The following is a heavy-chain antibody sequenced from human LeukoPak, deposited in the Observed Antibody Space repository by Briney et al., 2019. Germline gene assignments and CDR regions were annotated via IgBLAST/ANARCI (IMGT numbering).Heavy chain of an antibody. CDR1: GYTFSSYG. D-gene: IGHD3-22*01. Sequence: GASVKVSCKASGYTFSSYGISWVRQAPGQGLEWVGWISAYKGNTNYAQKLQGRVTVTTDTSTSTVYMELRSLTSDDTAVYYCARVSEASGYHYPPDYWGQGTLVTVSS. V-gene: IGHV1-18*01. CDR2: ISAYKGNT. CDR3: ARVSEASGYHYPPDY. J-gene: IGHJ4*02.